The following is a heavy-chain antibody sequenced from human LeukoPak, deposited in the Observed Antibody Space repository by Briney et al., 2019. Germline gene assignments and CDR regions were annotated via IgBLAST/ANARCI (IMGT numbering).Heavy chain of an antibody. V-gene: IGHV3-23*01. J-gene: IGHJ3*02. Sequence: PGGSLRLSCAASGFTFSSYAMSWVRQAPGKGLEWVSAISGSGGSTYYADSVKGRFTISRDNSKNTLYLQMNSLRAEDTAVYYCAKVWVLDWELLGAFDIWGQGTMVTVPS. CDR2: ISGSGGST. D-gene: IGHD1-26*01. CDR1: GFTFSSYA. CDR3: AKVWVLDWELLGAFDI.